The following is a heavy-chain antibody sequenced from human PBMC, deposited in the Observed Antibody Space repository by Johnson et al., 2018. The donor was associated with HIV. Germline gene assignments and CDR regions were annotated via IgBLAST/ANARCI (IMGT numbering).Heavy chain of an antibody. CDR1: GFTFSNYG. D-gene: IGHD6-13*01. J-gene: IGHJ3*02. CDR3: ARCIWGSSLIDVFDI. Sequence: QVQLVESGGGVVQPGRSLRLTCEAAGFTFSNYGMHWVRQAPGKGLAWVASMWYDGSKKYYADSVKGRFPISRDNSKNTLYLQMNSLRAEDTAVYYCARCIWGSSLIDVFDIWGQGTMVTVSS. V-gene: IGHV3-33*01. CDR2: MWYDGSKK.